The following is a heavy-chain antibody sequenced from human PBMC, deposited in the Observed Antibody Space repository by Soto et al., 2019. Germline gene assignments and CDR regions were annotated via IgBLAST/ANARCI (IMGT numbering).Heavy chain of an antibody. CDR1: Y. CDR2: IYNSGST. D-gene: IGHD1-7*01. J-gene: IGHJ6*03. V-gene: IGHV4-39*01. Sequence: YQGKIRQPPGKGLEWIGSIYNSGSTYYTPSLKSRVTISADTSKTKFSLKLSSVPAADTAVYYFARQGPYGITGTPGYYYYRDVWGNGPTVTVS. CDR3: ARQGPYGITGTPGYYYYRDV.